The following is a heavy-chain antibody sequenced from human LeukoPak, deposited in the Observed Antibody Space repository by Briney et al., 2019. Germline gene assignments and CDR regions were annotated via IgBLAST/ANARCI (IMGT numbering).Heavy chain of an antibody. CDR2: IIPILGIA. Sequence: SVNLSCKASGGTFTSYAISWVRQAPGQGLEWMGRIIPILGIANYAQKFQGRVTITADKSTSTAYMELSSLRSEDTAVYYCARIGEMATIADYWGQGTLVTVSS. CDR1: GGTFTSYA. V-gene: IGHV1-69*04. J-gene: IGHJ4*02. D-gene: IGHD5-12*01. CDR3: ARIGEMATIADY.